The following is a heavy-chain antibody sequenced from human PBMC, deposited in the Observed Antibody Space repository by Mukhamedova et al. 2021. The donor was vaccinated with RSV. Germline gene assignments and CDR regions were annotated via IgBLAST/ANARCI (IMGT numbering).Heavy chain of an antibody. V-gene: IGHV3-23*01. Sequence: KGRFTISRDNSKNTLFLQMNSLRAEDTAVYYCARAYPMPLYWGQGALVTVSS. J-gene: IGHJ4*02. CDR3: ARAYPMPLY. D-gene: IGHD2-2*01.